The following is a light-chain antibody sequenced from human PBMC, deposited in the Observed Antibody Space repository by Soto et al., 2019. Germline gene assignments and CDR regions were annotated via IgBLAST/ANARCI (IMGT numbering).Light chain of an antibody. Sequence: EIVLTQSPATLSLSPGERATLSCRASQSVTKSLAWYQQKPGQAPRLLIFATSHRATDIPTRFSGSGSETDFTLTISSLEPEDFAVYYCQQHSDWPPSLTFGGGTKVEIK. CDR2: ATS. V-gene: IGKV3-11*01. CDR1: QSVTKS. J-gene: IGKJ4*01. CDR3: QQHSDWPPSLT.